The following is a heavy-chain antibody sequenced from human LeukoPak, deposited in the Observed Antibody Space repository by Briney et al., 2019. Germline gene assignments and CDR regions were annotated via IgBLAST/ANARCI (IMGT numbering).Heavy chain of an antibody. CDR1: GDSISSSSYY. Sequence: PSETLSVTCTISGDSISSSSYYWDWIRQCPGKGLEWIGTIYCSGSTYYNASLKSRLFISIDTSNNQFSLRLSFVTAADTAVYYCARRRYYDSTGYLDWGQGTLITVSS. CDR2: IYCSGST. CDR3: ARRRYYDSTGYLD. V-gene: IGHV4-39*01. J-gene: IGHJ1*01. D-gene: IGHD3-22*01.